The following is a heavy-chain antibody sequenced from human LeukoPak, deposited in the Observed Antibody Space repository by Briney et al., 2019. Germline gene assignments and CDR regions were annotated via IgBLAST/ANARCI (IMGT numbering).Heavy chain of an antibody. CDR1: GGSISSYY. J-gene: IGHJ3*02. Sequence: SETLSLTCTVSGGSISSYYWGWIRQPPGKGLEWIGSIYYSGSTYYNPSLKSRVTISVDTSKNQFSLKLSSVTAADTAVYYCARPGFYDILSHAFDIWGQGTMVTVSS. V-gene: IGHV4-39*07. CDR3: ARPGFYDILSHAFDI. D-gene: IGHD3-9*01. CDR2: IYYSGST.